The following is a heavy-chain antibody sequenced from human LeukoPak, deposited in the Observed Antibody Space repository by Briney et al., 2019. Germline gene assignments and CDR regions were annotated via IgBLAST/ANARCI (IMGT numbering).Heavy chain of an antibody. V-gene: IGHV3-48*04. CDR1: GFTFSSYG. CDR3: ARGVAVAGHDY. CDR2: ISSSGSTI. J-gene: IGHJ4*02. Sequence: GGSLRLSCAASGFTFSSYGMHWVRQAPGKGLEWVSYISSSGSTIYYADSVKGRFTISRDNAKNSLYLQMNSLRAEDTAVYYCARGVAVAGHDYWGQGTLVTVSS. D-gene: IGHD6-19*01.